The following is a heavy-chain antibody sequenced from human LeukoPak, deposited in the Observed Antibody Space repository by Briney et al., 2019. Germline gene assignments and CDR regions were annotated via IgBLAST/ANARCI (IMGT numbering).Heavy chain of an antibody. J-gene: IGHJ4*02. CDR3: ARGESSSGYSDY. Sequence: SETLSLTCAASGYSISSDDYCCGLRPPPRRGLGWIGRSYHSGSTYYKPSLKSRVTISVDTSKNKFSLKMNSLTSADTAVYYCARGESSSGYSDYWGQGTLVTVSS. CDR2: SYHSGST. D-gene: IGHD6-13*01. V-gene: IGHV4-38-2*01. CDR1: GYSISSDDY.